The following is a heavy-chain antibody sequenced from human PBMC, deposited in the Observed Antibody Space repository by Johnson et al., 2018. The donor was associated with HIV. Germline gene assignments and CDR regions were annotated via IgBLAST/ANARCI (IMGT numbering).Heavy chain of an antibody. CDR2: ISGGST. CDR3: ARDRGYWDAFDI. Sequence: VQLVESGGGVVQPGRSLRLSCAASGFTFRSYAMSWVRQAPGKGLEWVSCISGGSTYYADSRKGRFTISRDNSKNTLHLQMNSLRAEDTAVYYCARDRGYWDAFDIWCQGTMVTVSS. D-gene: IGHD3-22*01. V-gene: IGHV3-38-3*01. J-gene: IGHJ3*02. CDR1: GFTFRSYA.